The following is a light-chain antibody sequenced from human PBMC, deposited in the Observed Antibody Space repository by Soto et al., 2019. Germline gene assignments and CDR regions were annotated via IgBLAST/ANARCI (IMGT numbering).Light chain of an antibody. CDR2: GAS. J-gene: IGKJ5*01. V-gene: IGKV3-20*01. CDR3: QHYGSSLIT. CDR1: QSVSSSY. Sequence: EIVLTQSPGTLSLSPGERATLSCRASQSVSSSYLAWYQQKPGQAPRLLIYGASSRATVFPDRFSGSSSETDFTLTISRLEPEDFAVYYCQHYGSSLITFGQGTRLEIK.